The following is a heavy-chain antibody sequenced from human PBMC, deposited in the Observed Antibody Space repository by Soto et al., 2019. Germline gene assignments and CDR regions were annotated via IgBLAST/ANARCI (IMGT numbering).Heavy chain of an antibody. CDR1: GYIFSRYG. D-gene: IGHD6-13*01. J-gene: IGHJ6*02. Sequence: QVQLVQSGPEVRKPGASVKVSCKASGYIFSRYGISWVRQAPGQGLEWMGWISGYNGNTKFGERVQSRDNVTTDTSTSTAYMELRSLRSDDTAVYYCAREAAAERNYYGLDVWGQGTTVIVSS. CDR2: ISGYNGNT. V-gene: IGHV1-18*01. CDR3: AREAAAERNYYGLDV.